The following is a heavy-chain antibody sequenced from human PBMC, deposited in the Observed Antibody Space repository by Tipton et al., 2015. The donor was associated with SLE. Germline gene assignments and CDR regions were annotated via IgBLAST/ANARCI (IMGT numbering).Heavy chain of an antibody. V-gene: IGHV4-59*04. CDR2: IYYSGST. Sequence: TLSLTCTVSGGSISSYYWSWIRQPPGKGLEWIGYIYYSGSTYYNPSLKSRVTISVDTSKNQFSLKLSSVTAADTAVYYCARTRDDSSGYYYDDAFDIWGQGTMVTVSS. CDR3: ARTRDDSSGYYYDDAFDI. J-gene: IGHJ3*02. D-gene: IGHD3-22*01. CDR1: GGSISSYY.